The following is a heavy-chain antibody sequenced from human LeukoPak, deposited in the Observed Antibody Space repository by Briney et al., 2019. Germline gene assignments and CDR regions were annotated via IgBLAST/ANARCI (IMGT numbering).Heavy chain of an antibody. CDR1: GGTFRSYA. V-gene: IGHV1-69*13. J-gene: IGHJ4*02. CDR2: IIPIFGTA. CDR3: ARDHSGDLDY. Sequence: VASVTVSCKASGGTFRSYAISWVRQAPGQGLDWMGGIIPIFGTANYAQKFQGRVTMTADESTSTAYMELSSLRAEDTAVYYCARDHSGDLDYWGQGALVTVAS. D-gene: IGHD5-12*01.